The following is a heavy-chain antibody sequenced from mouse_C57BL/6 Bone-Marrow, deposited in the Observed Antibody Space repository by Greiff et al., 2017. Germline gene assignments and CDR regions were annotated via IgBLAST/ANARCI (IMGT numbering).Heavy chain of an antibody. V-gene: IGHV1-63*01. CDR1: GYTFTNYW. J-gene: IGHJ1*03. CDR3: ARGFHWYFDV. CDR2: LYPGGGYT. Sequence: QVQLKQSGAELVRPGTSVKMSCKASGYTFTNYWIGWAKQRPGHGLEWIGDLYPGGGYTNYNEKFKGKATLTADKSSSTAYMQFSSLTSEDSAIDYCARGFHWYFDVWGTGTTVTVSS.